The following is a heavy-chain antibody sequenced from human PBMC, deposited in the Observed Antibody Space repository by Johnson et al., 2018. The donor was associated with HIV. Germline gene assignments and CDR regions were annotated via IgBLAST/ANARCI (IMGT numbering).Heavy chain of an antibody. CDR1: GFTFSSYW. Sequence: VQLVESGGGLVQPGGSLRLSCAASGFTFSSYWMHWVRQGPGKGLVWVSRINGDGSGITYADSVKGRFTISRDNAKNSLYLQMNSLRAEDTALYYCASVPMIVVLDGAFDIWGQGTMVTVSS. CDR3: ASVPMIVVLDGAFDI. CDR2: INGDGSGI. V-gene: IGHV3-74*02. J-gene: IGHJ3*02. D-gene: IGHD3-22*01.